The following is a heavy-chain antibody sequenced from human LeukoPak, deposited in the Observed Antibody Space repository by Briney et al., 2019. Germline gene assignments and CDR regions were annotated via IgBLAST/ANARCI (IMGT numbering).Heavy chain of an antibody. Sequence: GGSLRLSCAASGFTFSSYSMNWVRQAPGKGLEWVSSISSSSSYIYYADSVKGRFTISRDTAKNSLYLQMNSLRAEDTAVYYCAKDVGSYDSWCFDYWGQGTLVAVSS. CDR3: AKDVGSYDSWCFDY. CDR2: ISSSSSYI. CDR1: GFTFSSYS. D-gene: IGHD3/OR15-3a*01. V-gene: IGHV3-21*01. J-gene: IGHJ4*02.